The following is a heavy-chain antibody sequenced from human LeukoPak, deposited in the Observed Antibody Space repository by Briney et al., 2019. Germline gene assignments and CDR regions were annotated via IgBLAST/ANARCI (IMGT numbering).Heavy chain of an antibody. V-gene: IGHV4-4*08. CDR2: TYNSGST. Sequence: SETLSLTCTVSGGSISSSYWSWIRQPPGKGLEWIGYTYNSGSTNYNPSLKSRVTISVDTSKNQFSLKVNSVTAADTAVYYCARDWGPTYYYDSSGYNDAFDIWGQGTMVTVSS. CDR3: ARDWGPTYYYDSSGYNDAFDI. CDR1: GGSISSSY. J-gene: IGHJ3*02. D-gene: IGHD3-22*01.